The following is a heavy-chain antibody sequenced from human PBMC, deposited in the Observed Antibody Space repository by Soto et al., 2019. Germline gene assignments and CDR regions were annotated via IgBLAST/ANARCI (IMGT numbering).Heavy chain of an antibody. Sequence: QLQLVQSGAEVKKPGASVKVSCKASGYTFTGYYMHWVRQAPGQGLEWMGWINPNSGGTNYAQKFQGWVTMTRDPSISTAYMELSRLRSDDTAVYYCARDGDFWSGYSDYYYYGMDVWGQGTTVTVSS. D-gene: IGHD3-3*01. CDR1: GYTFTGYY. J-gene: IGHJ6*02. CDR3: ARDGDFWSGYSDYYYYGMDV. CDR2: INPNSGGT. V-gene: IGHV1-2*04.